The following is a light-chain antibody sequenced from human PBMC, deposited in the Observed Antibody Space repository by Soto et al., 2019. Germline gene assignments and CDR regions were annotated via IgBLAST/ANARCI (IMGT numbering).Light chain of an antibody. J-gene: IGLJ2*01. Sequence: QFVLTQPPSASGTPGQRVTISCSGSSSNIGSNAINWYHQLPGAAPKLLIYHGNQRPSGVPDRFSGSKSGTSASLAIGGLQSEDEADYFCAAWDDTLNGVVLGGGTKLTVL. CDR2: HGN. CDR3: AAWDDTLNGVV. V-gene: IGLV1-44*01. CDR1: SSNIGSNA.